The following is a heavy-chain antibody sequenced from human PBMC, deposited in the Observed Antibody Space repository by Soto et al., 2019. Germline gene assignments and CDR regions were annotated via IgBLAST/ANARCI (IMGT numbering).Heavy chain of an antibody. Sequence: LSLTCTVSGGSISSGGYYWSWIRQHPGKGLEWIGYIYYSGSTYYNPSLKSRVTISVDTSKNQFSLKLSSVTAADTAVYYCARDSYSSSRAVDYWGQGTLVTVSS. CDR1: GGSISSGGYY. CDR2: IYYSGST. J-gene: IGHJ4*02. CDR3: ARDSYSSSRAVDY. V-gene: IGHV4-31*03. D-gene: IGHD6-13*01.